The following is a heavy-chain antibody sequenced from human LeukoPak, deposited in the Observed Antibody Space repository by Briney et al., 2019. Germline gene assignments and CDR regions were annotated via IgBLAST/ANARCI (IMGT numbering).Heavy chain of an antibody. CDR1: GFTFSDYY. CDR2: ISSSSSHT. J-gene: IGHJ4*02. CDR3: AGGVLPYYFDY. Sequence: PGGSLRLSCAASGFTFSDYYMSWIRQAPGKGLEWVSYISSSSSHTNYADSVKGRFTISRDNAKNSLSLQVNSLRADDTAVYYCAGGVLPYYFDYWGQGTLVTVSS. V-gene: IGHV3-11*06.